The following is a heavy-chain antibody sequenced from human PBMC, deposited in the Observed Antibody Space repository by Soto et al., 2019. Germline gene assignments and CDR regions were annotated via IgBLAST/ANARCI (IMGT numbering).Heavy chain of an antibody. J-gene: IGHJ6*02. Sequence: QVQLVESGGGVVQPGRSLRLSCAASGFTFSTYGMHWVRQAPGKGLEWVAVVSNDGRNTYHADSVKGRFTISRENSKNTLDLQMNSLRGEDTAVYYCARDRLGRLLVYGMDVWGQGTTVTVSS. CDR1: GFTFSTYG. V-gene: IGHV3-30*19. CDR2: VSNDGRNT. CDR3: ARDRLGRLLVYGMDV.